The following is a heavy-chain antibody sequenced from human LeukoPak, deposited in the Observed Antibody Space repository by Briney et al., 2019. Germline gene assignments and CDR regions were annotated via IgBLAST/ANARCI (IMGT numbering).Heavy chain of an antibody. V-gene: IGHV1-2*02. CDR1: GYTFTGYY. CDR3: ARGRNYYDSSGYYSLAFDI. D-gene: IGHD3-22*01. J-gene: IGHJ3*02. CDR2: INPNSGGT. Sequence: ASVKVSCKASGYTFTGYYMHWVRQAPGQGLEWMGWINPNSGGTNYAQKFQGRVTMTRDTSISTAYMELSRLRSDDTAVYYCARGRNYYDSSGYYSLAFDIWGQGTMVTVSS.